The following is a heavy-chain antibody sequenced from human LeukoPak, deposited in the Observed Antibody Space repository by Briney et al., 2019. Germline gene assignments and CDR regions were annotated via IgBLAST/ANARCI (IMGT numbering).Heavy chain of an antibody. J-gene: IGHJ6*03. D-gene: IGHD6-25*01. V-gene: IGHV4-59*01. Sequence: SETLSLTCTVSGGSIRNYFWSWIRQPPGKGLESIAYFYYSDSTNYNPSLKCRLSVSVDTSRNQFSLKLSSVTAADTGVYYCARFPASAEYRHYYYMDVWGKGTTVTVSS. CDR1: GGSIRNYF. CDR2: FYYSDST. CDR3: ARFPASAEYRHYYYMDV.